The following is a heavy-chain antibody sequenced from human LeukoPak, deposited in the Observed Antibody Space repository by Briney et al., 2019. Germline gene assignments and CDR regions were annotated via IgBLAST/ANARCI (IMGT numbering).Heavy chain of an antibody. D-gene: IGHD2-15*01. J-gene: IGHJ3*02. CDR2: ITAAAET. Sequence: PGGSLRLSCVASGFSFGSYDMHWVRQGTGEGLEWVSVITAAAETFYPDSVKGRFTIPRENGNSSLYLQMNSLTAGDTAVYYCVRRRGWAFDIWGQGTMVTASS. CDR3: VRRRGWAFDI. V-gene: IGHV3-13*01. CDR1: GFSFGSYD.